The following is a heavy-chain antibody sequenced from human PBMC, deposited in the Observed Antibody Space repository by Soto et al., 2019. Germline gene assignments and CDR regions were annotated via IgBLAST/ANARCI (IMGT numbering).Heavy chain of an antibody. J-gene: IGHJ4*02. CDR3: ARVLDYDSSGYYPLYYFDY. D-gene: IGHD3-22*01. Sequence: SETLSLTCTVSGDSMKNYYWNWIRQPPGKGLEWVGCMYYRGSTNYNPSLKSRVTISVDTSKNQFSLKLSSVTAADTAVYYCARVLDYDSSGYYPLYYFDYWGQGTLVTVSS. CDR2: MYYRGST. V-gene: IGHV4-59*01. CDR1: GDSMKNYY.